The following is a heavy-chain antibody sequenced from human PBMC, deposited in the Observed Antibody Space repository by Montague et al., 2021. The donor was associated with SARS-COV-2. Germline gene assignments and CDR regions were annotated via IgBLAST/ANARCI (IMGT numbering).Heavy chain of an antibody. D-gene: IGHD1-1*01. CDR2: INHSAST. Sequence: SETLSLTCAVYGGSFSDYYWCWILQPPGKGLEWMGEINHSASTAYNPSLKSRVTISVDTSKNQPSLRLTSVTAADTAVYYCARERQGNYFHYYGLDVWGQGTTATVSS. CDR3: ARERQGNYFHYYGLDV. V-gene: IGHV4-34*01. CDR1: GGSFSDYY. J-gene: IGHJ6*02.